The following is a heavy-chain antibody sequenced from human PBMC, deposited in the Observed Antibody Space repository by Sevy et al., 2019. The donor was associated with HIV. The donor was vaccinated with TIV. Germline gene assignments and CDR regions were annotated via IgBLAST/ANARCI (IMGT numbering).Heavy chain of an antibody. V-gene: IGHV3-23*01. CDR3: AGDYYGSGNYYNPFDY. CDR1: GFTFSSYA. J-gene: IGHJ4*02. D-gene: IGHD3-10*01. CDR2: ISGSGGST. Sequence: GGSLRLSCAASGFTFSSYAMSWVRQAPGKGLEWVSAISGSGGSTDYADSVKGRFTIARDNSENTLYLQMNSLRAEDTAVYYCAGDYYGSGNYYNPFDYWGQGTLVTVSS.